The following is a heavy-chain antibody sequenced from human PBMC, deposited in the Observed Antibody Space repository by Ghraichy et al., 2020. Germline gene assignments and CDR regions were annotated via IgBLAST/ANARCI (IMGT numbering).Heavy chain of an antibody. D-gene: IGHD3-3*01. CDR2: IKQDGSEK. CDR1: GFTFSNYW. CDR3: ARAREGYYISDFDL. Sequence: GESLNISCAASGFTFSNYWMNWVRQAPGKGLEWVANIKQDGSEKYYVDSVKGRFTISRDNAKNSLFLQMNSLRAEDTAMYYCARAREGYYISDFDLWGRGTLVTVSS. J-gene: IGHJ2*01. V-gene: IGHV3-7*01.